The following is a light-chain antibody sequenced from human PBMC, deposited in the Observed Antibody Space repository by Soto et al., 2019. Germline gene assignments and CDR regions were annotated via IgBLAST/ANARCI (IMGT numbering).Light chain of an antibody. CDR2: EVS. Sequence: QSALTQPASVSGSPGQSITILCAGTSSDVGRYDYVSWYQQHPGKTPKLMIYEVSNRPSGVSHRFSGSKSGNTASLTISGLQTEDEADYYCSSFSSITREVFGGGTKVTVL. J-gene: IGLJ2*01. V-gene: IGLV2-14*01. CDR3: SSFSSITREV. CDR1: SSDVGRYDY.